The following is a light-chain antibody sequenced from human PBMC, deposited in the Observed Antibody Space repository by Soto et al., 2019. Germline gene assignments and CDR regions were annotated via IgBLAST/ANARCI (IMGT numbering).Light chain of an antibody. J-gene: IGLJ3*02. CDR2: DVN. CDR1: SSDVGGYNY. V-gene: IGLV2-14*01. Sequence: QAVVTQPASVSGSPGQSITISCTGTSSDVGGYNYVSWYQQHPGKAPKLMIYDVNNRPSGVSNRFSGSKSGNTASLTISGLQPEDEADYYCSSYTSSSTRVFGGGTKLTVL. CDR3: SSYTSSSTRV.